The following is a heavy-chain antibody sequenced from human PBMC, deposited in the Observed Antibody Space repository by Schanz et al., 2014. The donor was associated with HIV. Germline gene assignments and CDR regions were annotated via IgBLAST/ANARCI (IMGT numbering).Heavy chain of an antibody. CDR2: INNRANSI. Sequence: VQLVESGGGVVQPGGSLRLSCTASGFTFSDYSMNWVRQTPGKGLEWVSFINNRANSIFYADSVRGRFTVSRDNAKNLLYLQMDSLRAEDTALYYCARDPYCRTTSCYSTAFDLWGQGTLVTVSS. J-gene: IGHJ3*01. CDR1: GFTFSDYS. D-gene: IGHD2-2*01. V-gene: IGHV3-21*02. CDR3: ARDPYCRTTSCYSTAFDL.